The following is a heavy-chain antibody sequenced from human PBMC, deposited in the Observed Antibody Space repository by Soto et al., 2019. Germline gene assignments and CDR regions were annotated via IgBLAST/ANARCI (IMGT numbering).Heavy chain of an antibody. CDR1: GYTFTGYY. D-gene: IGHD3-10*01. V-gene: IGHV1-2*02. Sequence: ASVKVSCKASGYTFTGYYMHWVRQAPGQGLEWMGWINPNSGGTNYAQKFQGRVTMTRDTSIRTAYMELSRLRSDDTAVYYCASFMVRGVWVHYWGRGTLVAVSS. CDR3: ASFMVRGVWVHY. CDR2: INPNSGGT. J-gene: IGHJ4*02.